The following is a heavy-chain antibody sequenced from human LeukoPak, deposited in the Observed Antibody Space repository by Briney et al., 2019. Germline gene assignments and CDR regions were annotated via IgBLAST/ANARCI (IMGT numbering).Heavy chain of an antibody. Sequence: SETLSLNCAVSGYSISSGYYWGWIRPPPGKGLEWIGSIYHSGSTYYNPSLKSRVTISVDTSKNQFSLKLSCVTAADTAVYYCAREDAAMYYFDYWGQGTLVTVSS. CDR1: GYSISSGYY. J-gene: IGHJ4*02. CDR2: IYHSGST. CDR3: AREDAAMYYFDY. V-gene: IGHV4-38-2*02. D-gene: IGHD2-2*01.